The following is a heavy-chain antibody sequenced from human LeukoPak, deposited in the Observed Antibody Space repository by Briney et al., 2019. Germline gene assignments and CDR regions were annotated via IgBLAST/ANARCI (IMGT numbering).Heavy chain of an antibody. Sequence: GRSLRLFCAASGFTFSSYGMHWVRQAPGKGLEWVAVIWYDGSNKYYADSVKGRFTISRDNSKNTLYLQMNSLRAEDTAVYYCAKDLLHGASKSMVRGVIIEAYMDVWGKGTTVTVSS. CDR2: IWYDGSNK. J-gene: IGHJ6*03. CDR1: GFTFSSYG. CDR3: AKDLLHGASKSMVRGVIIEAYMDV. D-gene: IGHD3-10*01. V-gene: IGHV3-33*06.